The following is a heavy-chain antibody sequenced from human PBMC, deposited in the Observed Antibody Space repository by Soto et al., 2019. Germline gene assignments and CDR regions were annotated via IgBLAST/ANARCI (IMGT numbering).Heavy chain of an antibody. V-gene: IGHV6-1*01. CDR1: GDSVSSNSAA. D-gene: IGHD3-22*01. CDR2: TYYRSKWYN. J-gene: IGHJ4*02. Sequence: SQTLSLTCAISGDSVSSNSAAWNWIRQSPSRGLEWLGRTYYRSKWYNDYAVSVKSRITINPDTSKNQFSLQLNSVTPEDTAVYYXARSSMIVVFITGPFDYWGQGTLVTVSS. CDR3: ARSSMIVVFITGPFDY.